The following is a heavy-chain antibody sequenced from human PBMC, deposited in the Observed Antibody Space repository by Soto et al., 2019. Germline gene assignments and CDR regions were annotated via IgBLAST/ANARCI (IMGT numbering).Heavy chain of an antibody. V-gene: IGHV4-59*01. Sequence: LSLTCTVSGGSISTYYWNWIRQSPGKGLEWIGYIYRTGSTHYNPSLNGRVAISLDTSRNRFSLKLNSVTAADTAVYFCARQIGDDPFDVWGQGTMVTVSS. CDR2: IYRTGST. J-gene: IGHJ3*01. CDR1: GGSISTYY. D-gene: IGHD3-3*01. CDR3: ARQIGDDPFDV.